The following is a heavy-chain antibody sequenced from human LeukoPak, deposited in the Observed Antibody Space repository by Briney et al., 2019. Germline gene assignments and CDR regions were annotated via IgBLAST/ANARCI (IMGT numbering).Heavy chain of an antibody. V-gene: IGHV5-51*01. Sequence: PGESLKISCKGSGYSFTSYWIGWVRQMPGKGLEWMGIIYPGDSDTRYSPSFQGQVTISADKSISTAYLQWSSLKASDTAMYYCARPPLYSGSYWGEYFQHWGQGTLVTVSS. CDR1: GYSFTSYW. CDR2: IYPGDSDT. CDR3: ARPPLYSGSYWGEYFQH. D-gene: IGHD1-26*01. J-gene: IGHJ1*01.